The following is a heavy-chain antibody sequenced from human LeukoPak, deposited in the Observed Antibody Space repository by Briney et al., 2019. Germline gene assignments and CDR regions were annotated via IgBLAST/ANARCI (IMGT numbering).Heavy chain of an antibody. CDR1: GGSISSYY. V-gene: IGHV4-4*07. D-gene: IGHD5-18*01. CDR2: MYTSGST. J-gene: IGHJ4*02. Sequence: SETLSLTCTVSGGSISSYYWSWIRQPAGKGLEWIGRMYTSGSTNYNPSLKSRVTMSVDTSKNQFSLKLSSVTAADTAVYYCARVDTAMVGRRYYFDYWGQGTLVTVSS. CDR3: ARVDTAMVGRRYYFDY.